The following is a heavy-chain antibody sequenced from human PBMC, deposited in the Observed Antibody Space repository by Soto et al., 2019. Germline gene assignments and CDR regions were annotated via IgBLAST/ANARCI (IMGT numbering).Heavy chain of an antibody. CDR2: ISYDGSNK. CDR3: AKGRGYRGGDY. J-gene: IGHJ4*02. CDR1: GFTFSSYG. V-gene: IGHV3-30*18. D-gene: IGHD2-15*01. Sequence: GGSLRLSCAASGFTFSSYGMHWVRQAPGKGLEWVAVISYDGSNKYYADSVKGRFTISRDNSKNTLYLQMNSLRAEDTAVYYCAKGRGYRGGDYWGQGTLVTVSS.